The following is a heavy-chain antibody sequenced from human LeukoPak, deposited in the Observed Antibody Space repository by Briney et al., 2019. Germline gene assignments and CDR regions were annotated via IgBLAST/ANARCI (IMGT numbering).Heavy chain of an antibody. CDR1: GLSFGDYT. CDR2: ISSSGSTI. V-gene: IGHV3-11*01. D-gene: IGHD4-23*01. CDR3: VPRGKFDY. J-gene: IGHJ4*02. Sequence: PGGSLRLSCEASGLSFGDYTMHWIRQAPGKGLEWVSYISSSGSTIYYADSVKGRFTISRDNAKNSLYLQMNSLRAEDTAVYYCVPRGKFDYWGQGTLVTVSS.